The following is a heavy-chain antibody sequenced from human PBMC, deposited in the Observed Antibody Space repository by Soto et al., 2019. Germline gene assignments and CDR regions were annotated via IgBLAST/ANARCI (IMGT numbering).Heavy chain of an antibody. V-gene: IGHV1-58*01. CDR1: GFTFTSSA. CDR2: IVVGSGNT. D-gene: IGHD3-10*01. Sequence: SVKVSCKASGFTFTSSAVQWVRQARGQRLEWIGWIVVGSGNTNYAQKFQERVTITRDMSTSTAYMELSSLRSEDTAMYYFAGGGVRGVITRTRDYYGMDVWGQGTTVTVSS. CDR3: AGGGVRGVITRTRDYYGMDV. J-gene: IGHJ6*02.